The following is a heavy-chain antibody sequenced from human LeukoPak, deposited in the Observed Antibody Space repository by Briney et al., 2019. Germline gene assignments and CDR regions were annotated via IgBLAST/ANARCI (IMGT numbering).Heavy chain of an antibody. D-gene: IGHD5-24*01. Sequence: GGSLRLSCAASGFTFSSYSMNWVRQAPGKGLEWVSSISSSSSYIYYADTVKGRFTISRDNAKNSLYLQMNSLRAEDTAVYYCAREGRDGYGYWGQGTLVTVSS. CDR3: AREGRDGYGY. J-gene: IGHJ4*02. CDR1: GFTFSSYS. V-gene: IGHV3-21*01. CDR2: ISSSSSYI.